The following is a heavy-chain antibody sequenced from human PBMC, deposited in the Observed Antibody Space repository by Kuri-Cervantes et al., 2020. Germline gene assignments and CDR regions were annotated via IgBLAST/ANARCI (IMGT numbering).Heavy chain of an antibody. D-gene: IGHD3-22*01. CDR2: INTRSGST. V-gene: IGHV1-46*01. J-gene: IGHJ4*02. CDR1: GYTFTSYY. CDR3: ARGMGENYYDSSGYYDY. Sequence: ASVKVSCKASGYTFTSYYIHWVRQAPGQGFEWMGIINTRSGSTSYAPKFQGRVTMTTDTSTSSAYMELRSLRSDDTAVYYCARGMGENYYDSSGYYDYWGQGTLVTVSS.